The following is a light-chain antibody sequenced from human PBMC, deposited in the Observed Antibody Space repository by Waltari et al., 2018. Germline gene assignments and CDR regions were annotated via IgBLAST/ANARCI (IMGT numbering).Light chain of an antibody. J-gene: IGLJ2*01. V-gene: IGLV3-19*01. Sequence: YQQKPGQAPVLVIYGKNNRPSWIPDRFSGASSGNTATLTITGAQAEDEADYYCNSRDSSGNRVVFGGGTKLTVL. CDR2: GKN. CDR3: NSRDSSGNRVV.